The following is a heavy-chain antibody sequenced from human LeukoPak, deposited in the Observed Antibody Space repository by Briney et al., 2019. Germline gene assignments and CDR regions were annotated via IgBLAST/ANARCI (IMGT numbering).Heavy chain of an antibody. CDR1: RFTFRDYA. V-gene: IGHV3-21*01. D-gene: IGHD1-7*01. Sequence: PGGSLRLSCAASRFTFRDYAMSWVRQAPGKGLEWVSCISSSSSYIYYADSVKGRFTISRDNAKNSLYLQMNSLRVEDTAVYYCARAHNWKYGTFDYWGQGTLVTVSS. CDR3: ARAHNWKYGTFDY. CDR2: ISSSSSYI. J-gene: IGHJ4*02.